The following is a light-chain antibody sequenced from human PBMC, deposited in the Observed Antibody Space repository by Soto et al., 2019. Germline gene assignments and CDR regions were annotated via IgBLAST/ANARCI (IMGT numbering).Light chain of an antibody. Sequence: QLVLTQSPSASAPLGASVKLTCTLSSGHSNYAVAWHLQQPEKGPRYLMTINSDGSHSRGDGIPDRFSGSSSGTERYLTISGLQFDDEADYYCQAWGTGIRVFGGGTQLTVL. CDR1: SGHSNYA. J-gene: IGLJ3*02. CDR3: QAWGTGIRV. V-gene: IGLV4-69*01. CDR2: INSDGSH.